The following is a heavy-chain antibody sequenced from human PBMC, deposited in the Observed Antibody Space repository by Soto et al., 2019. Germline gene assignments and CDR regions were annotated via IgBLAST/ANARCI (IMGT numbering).Heavy chain of an antibody. Sequence: QVQLVQSGAEVKKPGSSVKVSCKASGGTFSSYTISWVRQAPGQGLEWMGRIIPILGIANYAQKFQGRVTITADKSTGTAYMELSSLRSEDTAVYYCARLAVAGPKLYYYGMDVWGQGTTVTVSS. CDR2: IIPILGIA. CDR1: GGTFSSYT. CDR3: ARLAVAGPKLYYYGMDV. D-gene: IGHD6-19*01. J-gene: IGHJ6*02. V-gene: IGHV1-69*02.